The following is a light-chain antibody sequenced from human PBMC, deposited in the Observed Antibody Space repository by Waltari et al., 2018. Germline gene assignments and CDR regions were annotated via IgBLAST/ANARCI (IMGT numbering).Light chain of an antibody. Sequence: EIVLTQSPGTLSLSPGERATLSYRASQSVSSSYLAWYQQKPGQAPRLLIYGTSSRATGIPDRFSGSGSGTDFTLTIGRLEPEDFAVYYCQQYDNSPYTFGQGTKLEIK. V-gene: IGKV3-20*01. CDR2: GTS. J-gene: IGKJ2*01. CDR3: QQYDNSPYT. CDR1: QSVSSSY.